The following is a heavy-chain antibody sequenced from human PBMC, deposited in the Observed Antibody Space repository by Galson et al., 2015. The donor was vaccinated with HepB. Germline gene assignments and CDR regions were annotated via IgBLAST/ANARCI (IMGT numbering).Heavy chain of an antibody. CDR2: ISYDGSNK. J-gene: IGHJ4*02. Sequence: SLRLSCAASGFTFSSYAMHWVRQAPGKGLEWVAVISYDGSNKYYADSVKGRFTISRDNSKNTLYLQMNSLRAEDTAVYYCARDLRLFDYWGQGTLVTVSS. V-gene: IGHV3-30-3*01. CDR1: GFTFSSYA. CDR3: ARDLRLFDY.